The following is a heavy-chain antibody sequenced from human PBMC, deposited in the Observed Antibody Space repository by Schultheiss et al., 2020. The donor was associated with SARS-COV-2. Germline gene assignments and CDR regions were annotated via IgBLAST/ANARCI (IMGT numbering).Heavy chain of an antibody. J-gene: IGHJ5*02. CDR3: AREDRSSSGNNWFDP. CDR1: NGSISSVGSF. Sequence: SETLSLTCTVSNGSISSVGSFWSWIRQRPGKGLEWIGYIYYSGSTNYNPSLKSRVTISVDKSKNQFSLKLSSVTAADTAVYYCAREDRSSSGNNWFDPWGQGTLVTVSS. CDR2: IYYSGST. V-gene: IGHV4-61*08. D-gene: IGHD6-13*01.